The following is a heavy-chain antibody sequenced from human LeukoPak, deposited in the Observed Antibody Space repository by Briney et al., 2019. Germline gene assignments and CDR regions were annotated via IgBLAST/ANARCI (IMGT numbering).Heavy chain of an antibody. J-gene: IGHJ4*02. CDR2: IYHSGST. Sequence: SETLSLTCTVSGSSISSGYYWGWIRQPPGKGLEWIGSIYHSGSTYYNPSLKSRVTISVDTSKNQFSLKLSSVTAADTAVYYCARGGIYDSSGYYPGDSDYWGQGTLVTVSS. D-gene: IGHD3-22*01. CDR3: ARGGIYDSSGYYPGDSDY. V-gene: IGHV4-38-2*02. CDR1: GSSISSGYY.